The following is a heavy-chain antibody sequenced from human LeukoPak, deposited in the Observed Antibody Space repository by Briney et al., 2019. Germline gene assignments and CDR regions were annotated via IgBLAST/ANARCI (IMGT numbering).Heavy chain of an antibody. J-gene: IGHJ4*02. V-gene: IGHV4-39*01. CDR2: IYYTGNT. Sequence: KPSETLSLTCTVSGGSISSSSYYWGWIRQPPGRGLEWIGSIYYTGNTFHNPSLKSRVTISVDTSKNQFSLKLSSVTAADTAVYYCARRDGYDSTTFDYWGQGTLVTVSS. CDR3: ARRDGYDSTTFDY. D-gene: IGHD5-24*01. CDR1: GGSISSSSYY.